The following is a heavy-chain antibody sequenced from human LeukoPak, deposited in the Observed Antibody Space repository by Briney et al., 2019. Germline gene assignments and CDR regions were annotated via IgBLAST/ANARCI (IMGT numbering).Heavy chain of an antibody. D-gene: IGHD1-1*01. CDR1: GYTFTSYD. V-gene: IGHV1-8*03. J-gene: IGHJ6*03. CDR3: ARDPGLTTDYYYMDV. CDR2: MNPNSGNT. Sequence: GASVKVSCKASGYTFTSYDINWVRQATGQGLEWMGWMNPNSGNTGYAQKFQGRVTITRNTSISPAYIEVSSLRSEDTAVYYCARDPGLTTDYYYMDVWGKGTTVTVSS.